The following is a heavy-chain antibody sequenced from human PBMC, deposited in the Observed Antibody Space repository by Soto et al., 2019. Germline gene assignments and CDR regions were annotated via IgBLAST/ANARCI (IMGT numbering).Heavy chain of an antibody. D-gene: IGHD4-4*01. CDR1: GFTFSSYA. J-gene: IGHJ4*02. V-gene: IGHV3-23*01. CDR2: ISGSGGST. Sequence: EVQLLESGGGLVQPGGSLRLSCAASGFTFSSYAMSWVRQAPGKGLEWVSAISGSGGSTYYAESVKGLFTISRDNSKNTLYLQMTSLRAEDTAVYYCAKDGPGITVTREFDYWGQGTLVTVSS. CDR3: AKDGPGITVTREFDY.